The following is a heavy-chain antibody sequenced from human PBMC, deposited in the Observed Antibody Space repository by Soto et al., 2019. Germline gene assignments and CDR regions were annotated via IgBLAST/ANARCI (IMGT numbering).Heavy chain of an antibody. J-gene: IGHJ6*02. CDR1: GASLTSGGSS. D-gene: IGHD3-10*01. CDR2: ILYSEKN. CDR3: VRGRGTTLRMDV. V-gene: IGHV4-31*03. Sequence: SETLSLTCSVSGASLTSGGSSWTWIRQHPGKGLEWIGNILYSEKNYYNPSLKSRVTISLNTSKNQFSLEVNSVTAADTAVYYGVRGRGTTLRMDVWGQGTTVAVSS.